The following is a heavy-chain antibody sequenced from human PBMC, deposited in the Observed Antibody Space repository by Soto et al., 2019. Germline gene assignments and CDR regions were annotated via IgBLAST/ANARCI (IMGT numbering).Heavy chain of an antibody. CDR3: AREMTTRGMDD. CDR2: MNPNSGNT. CDR1: GYTFTSYD. J-gene: IGHJ6*02. Sequence: QVQLVQSGAEVKKPGASVKVSCKASGYTFTSYDINWVRQATGQGLEWMGWMNPNSGNTAYAQKLQGRVHMTGNTSISTAYLELSSLSSEDTAVYYCAREMTTRGMDDWGQGTTVTVSS. V-gene: IGHV1-8*01. D-gene: IGHD1-1*01.